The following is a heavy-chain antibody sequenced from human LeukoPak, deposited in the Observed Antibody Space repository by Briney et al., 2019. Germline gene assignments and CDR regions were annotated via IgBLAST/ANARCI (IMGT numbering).Heavy chain of an antibody. J-gene: IGHJ4*02. V-gene: IGHV4-61*02. CDR2: ISSSGST. D-gene: IGHD5-18*01. Sequence: SETLSLTCTVSGDSISSGDYYWSWIRQPAGKGLEWIGRISSSGSTNYNPSLKSRVTISVDTSKNQFSLKLSSVTAADTAVYYCGGIGYSYGPYYFDYWGQGTLVTVSS. CDR3: GGIGYSYGPYYFDY. CDR1: GDSISSGDYY.